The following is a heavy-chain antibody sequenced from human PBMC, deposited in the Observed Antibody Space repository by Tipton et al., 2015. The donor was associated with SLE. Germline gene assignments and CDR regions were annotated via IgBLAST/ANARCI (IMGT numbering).Heavy chain of an antibody. J-gene: IGHJ4*02. Sequence: QSGPEVRKPGASVKVSCKASGYTFTSYGISWVRQAPGQGLEWMGWISAYNGNTNYAQKLQGRVTMTTDTSTSTAYMELRSLRSDVTAVYYCARASYCSGGSCYPHYFDYWGQGTLVTVSS. CDR2: ISAYNGNT. V-gene: IGHV1-18*01. CDR1: GYTFTSYG. CDR3: ARASYCSGGSCYPHYFDY. D-gene: IGHD2-15*01.